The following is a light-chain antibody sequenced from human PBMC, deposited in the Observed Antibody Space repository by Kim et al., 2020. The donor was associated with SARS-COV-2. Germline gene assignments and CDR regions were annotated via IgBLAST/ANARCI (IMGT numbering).Light chain of an antibody. V-gene: IGKV3-20*01. J-gene: IGKJ2*01. Sequence: EIVLTQSPGTLSLSPGERATLSCRASQSVSNNYLAWYQQKPGQAPRLLIYGASTRATGIPDRFSGSGSGTDFTLTINRLEPEDFAVYYCQQYGSSPYTFGQGTKLE. CDR1: QSVSNNY. CDR2: GAS. CDR3: QQYGSSPYT.